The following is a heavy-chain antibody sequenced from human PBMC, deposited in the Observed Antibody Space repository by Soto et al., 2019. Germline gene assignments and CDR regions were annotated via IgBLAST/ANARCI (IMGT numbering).Heavy chain of an antibody. CDR2: IYWDDDK. CDR1: GFSLSTSGVG. CDR3: AHSNGRDYYDSSGYAFDY. Sequence: QITLKESGPTLVKPTQTLTLTCTFSGFSLSTSGVGVGWIRQPPGKALEWLALIYWDDDKRYSPSLKSRLTITKAPSKNQVVLTMTNMDPVDTATYYCAHSNGRDYYDSSGYAFDYWGQGTLVTVSS. J-gene: IGHJ4*02. V-gene: IGHV2-5*02. D-gene: IGHD3-22*01.